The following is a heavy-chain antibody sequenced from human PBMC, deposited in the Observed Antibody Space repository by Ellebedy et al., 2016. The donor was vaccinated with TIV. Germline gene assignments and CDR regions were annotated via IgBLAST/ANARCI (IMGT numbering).Heavy chain of an antibody. CDR2: ILYSGSA. CDR3: ARQHDPKYNNYMDV. Sequence: MPSETLSLTCTVSGDSISPYYWNWIRQPPGKGLEWIGYILYSGSANYNPSLKSRVTISVDTSKNQFSLNLSSVTAADTAMYYCARQHDPKYNNYMDVWGKGTTVTVSS. V-gene: IGHV4-59*01. CDR1: GDSISPYY. J-gene: IGHJ6*03.